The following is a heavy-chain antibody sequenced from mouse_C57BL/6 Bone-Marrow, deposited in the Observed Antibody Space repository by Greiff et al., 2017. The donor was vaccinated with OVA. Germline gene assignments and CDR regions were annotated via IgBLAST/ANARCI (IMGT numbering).Heavy chain of an antibody. CDR3: ARWHDDDAWFAY. CDR2: IYPGSGST. CDR1: GYTFTSYW. Sequence: QVQLQQPGAELVKPGASVKMSCKASGYTFTSYWITWVKQRPGQGLEWIGDIYPGSGSTNYNEKFKSKATLTVDKSSSTAYMQLSSLTSEDSAVYYCARWHDDDAWFAYWGQGTLVTVSA. V-gene: IGHV1-55*01. D-gene: IGHD2-4*01. J-gene: IGHJ3*01.